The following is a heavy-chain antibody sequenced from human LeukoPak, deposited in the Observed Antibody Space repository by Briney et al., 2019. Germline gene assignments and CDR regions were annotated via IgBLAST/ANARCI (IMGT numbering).Heavy chain of an antibody. J-gene: IGHJ4*02. D-gene: IGHD6-13*01. V-gene: IGHV1-2*02. Sequence: GASVKVSCKASGYTFTSYGISWVRQAPGQGLEWMGWINPNSGGTNYAQKFQGRVTMTRDTSISTAYMELSRLKSDDTAVFYCARAAAAGPAYWGQGALVTVSS. CDR2: INPNSGGT. CDR1: GYTFTSYG. CDR3: ARAAAAGPAY.